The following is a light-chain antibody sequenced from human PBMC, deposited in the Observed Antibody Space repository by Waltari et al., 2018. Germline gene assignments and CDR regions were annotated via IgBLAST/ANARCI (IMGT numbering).Light chain of an antibody. V-gene: IGKV4-1*01. CDR2: WTS. J-gene: IGKJ4*01. Sequence: DIVMTQSPDPLAVSLGARATINCTSSQTVLNSVNNQNCLAWYQQKPGQPPKLLIYWTSTREWGVADRFGGSGCGTDFSLTISRLQAEDVAVYYCQQYNTAPLTFGGGTKVEIK. CDR3: QQYNTAPLT. CDR1: QTVLNSVNNQNC.